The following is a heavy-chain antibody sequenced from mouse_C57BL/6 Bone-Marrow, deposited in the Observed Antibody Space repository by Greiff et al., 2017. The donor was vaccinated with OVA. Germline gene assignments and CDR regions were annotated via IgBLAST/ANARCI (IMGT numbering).Heavy chain of an antibody. CDR2: IYPRSGNT. J-gene: IGHJ2*01. CDR1: GYTFTSYG. D-gene: IGHD2-4*01. V-gene: IGHV1-81*01. Sequence: VQLQQSGAELARPGASVKLSCKASGYTFTSYGISWVKQRTGQGLEWIGEIYPRSGNTYYNEKFKGKATLTADKSSSTAYMELRSLTSEDSAVYFCALYDYDGAFDDWGQGTTLTVSS. CDR3: ALYDYDGAFDD.